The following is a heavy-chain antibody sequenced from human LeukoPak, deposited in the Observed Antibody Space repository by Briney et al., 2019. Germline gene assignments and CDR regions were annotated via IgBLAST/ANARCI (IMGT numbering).Heavy chain of an antibody. Sequence: ASVKVSCKASGYTFTNYYIHWVRQAPGHGLEWMGISNPSGDSTNYAQKFQGRVTMTRDTSTSTVYMDLSSLRSEDTAVYYCARWTTTYLDYWGQGTLVTVSS. J-gene: IGHJ4*02. CDR3: ARWTTTYLDY. CDR2: SNPSGDST. CDR1: GYTFTNYY. D-gene: IGHD1-1*01. V-gene: IGHV1-46*01.